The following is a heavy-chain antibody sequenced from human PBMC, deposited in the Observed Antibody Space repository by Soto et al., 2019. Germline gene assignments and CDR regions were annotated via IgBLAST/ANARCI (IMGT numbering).Heavy chain of an antibody. D-gene: IGHD2-2*02. CDR1: GFTFSSYA. CDR2: ISYDGSNK. CDR3: ARDGDIVVVPAAINYYYYGMDV. J-gene: IGHJ6*02. Sequence: QVQLVESGGGVVQPGRSLRLSCAASGFTFSSYAMHWVRQAPGKGLEWVAVISYDGSNKYYADSVKGRFTISRDNSKNTLYLQMISLRAEDTAVYYCARDGDIVVVPAAINYYYYGMDVWGQGTTVTVSS. V-gene: IGHV3-30-3*01.